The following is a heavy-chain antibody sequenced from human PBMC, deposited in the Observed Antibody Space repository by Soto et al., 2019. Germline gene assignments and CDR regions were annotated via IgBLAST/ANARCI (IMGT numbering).Heavy chain of an antibody. V-gene: IGHV3-33*01. Sequence: GGSLRLSCAASGFTFSSYGMHWVRQAPGKGLEWVAVIWYDGSNKYYADSVKGRFTISRDNSKNTLYLQMNSLRAEDTAVYYCVRSGAHDSSGYYLYWRQAPLVTVS. CDR1: GFTFSSYG. CDR2: IWYDGSNK. D-gene: IGHD3-22*01. CDR3: VRSGAHDSSGYYLY. J-gene: IGHJ4*02.